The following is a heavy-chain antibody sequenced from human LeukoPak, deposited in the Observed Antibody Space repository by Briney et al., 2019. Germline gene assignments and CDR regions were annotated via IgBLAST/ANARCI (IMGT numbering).Heavy chain of an antibody. CDR1: GYTFTGYY. Sequence: ASVKVSCKASGYTFTGYYIHWVRQAPGQGLEWMGIINPSGGSTSYAQKFQGRVTMTRDTSTSTVYMELSSLRSEDTAVYYCARDGSSRAFDIWGQGTMVTVSS. CDR3: ARDGSSRAFDI. CDR2: INPSGGST. V-gene: IGHV1-46*01. D-gene: IGHD3-10*01. J-gene: IGHJ3*02.